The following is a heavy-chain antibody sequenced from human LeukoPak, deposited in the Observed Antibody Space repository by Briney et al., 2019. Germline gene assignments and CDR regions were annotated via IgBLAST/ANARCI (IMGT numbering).Heavy chain of an antibody. CDR1: GYTLTELS. CDR2: FDPEDGET. V-gene: IGHV1-24*01. Sequence: ASVTVSCKVSGYTLTELSMHWVRQAPGKGLEWMGGFDPEDGETIYAQKFQGRVTMTEDTSTDTAYMELSSLRSEDTAVYYCATVRPKGYFGGFDYWGQGTLVTVSS. CDR3: ATVRPKGYFGGFDY. D-gene: IGHD3-9*01. J-gene: IGHJ4*02.